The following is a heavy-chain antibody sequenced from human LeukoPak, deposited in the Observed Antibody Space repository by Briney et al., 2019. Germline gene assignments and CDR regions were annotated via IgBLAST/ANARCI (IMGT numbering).Heavy chain of an antibody. CDR2: IYPGDSDT. CDR3: ARPRHYDFWSGYLGIFDY. V-gene: IGHV5-51*01. CDR1: GYSFTSYW. Sequence: GESLKISCKGSGYSFTSYWIGWVRQMPGKGLEWMGIIYPGDSDTRYSPSFQGQVTISADKSISTAYLQWSSLKASDTAMYYCARPRHYDFWSGYLGIFDYWGQGTLVTVSS. D-gene: IGHD3-3*01. J-gene: IGHJ4*02.